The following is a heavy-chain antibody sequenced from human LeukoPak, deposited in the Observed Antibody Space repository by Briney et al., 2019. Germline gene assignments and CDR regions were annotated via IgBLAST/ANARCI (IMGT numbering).Heavy chain of an antibody. CDR1: GFTLSSYA. Sequence: GGSLRLSCAASGFTLSSYAMSWVRQAPGKGLEWVSTLSGGGDSTYYADSVKGRFTISRDNSKNTLYLQMNDLRPEDTAKYYCAKRNTMIRGGPCFDHWGQGLLVTVSS. CDR2: LSGGGDST. CDR3: AKRNTMIRGGPCFDH. J-gene: IGHJ4*02. D-gene: IGHD3-10*01. V-gene: IGHV3-23*01.